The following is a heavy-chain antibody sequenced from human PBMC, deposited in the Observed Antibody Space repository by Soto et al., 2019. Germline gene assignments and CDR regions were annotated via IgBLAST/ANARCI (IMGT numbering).Heavy chain of an antibody. CDR1: GGSISSYY. CDR2: IYYSGST. J-gene: IGHJ3*02. Sequence: QVQLQESGPGLVKPSETLSLTCTVSGGSISSYYWSWIRQPPGKGLEWIGYIYYSGSTNYNPSLKSRVTTSVDTSKNQFSLKLSSVPAADTAVYYCARRYSSAFDIWGQGTMVTVSS. D-gene: IGHD6-13*01. CDR3: ARRYSSAFDI. V-gene: IGHV4-59*08.